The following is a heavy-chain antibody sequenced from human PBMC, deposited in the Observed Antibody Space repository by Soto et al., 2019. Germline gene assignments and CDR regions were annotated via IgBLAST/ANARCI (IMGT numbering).Heavy chain of an antibody. CDR2: INPNSGGT. J-gene: IGHJ4*02. Sequence: GASVKVSCKASGYTFTGYYMHWVRQAPGQGLEWMGWINPNSGGTNYAQKFQGRVTMTRDTSISTAYMELSRLRSDDTAVYYCAREVVVGATPDYFDYWGQGTLVTVSS. D-gene: IGHD1-26*01. CDR3: AREVVVGATPDYFDY. V-gene: IGHV1-2*02. CDR1: GYTFTGYY.